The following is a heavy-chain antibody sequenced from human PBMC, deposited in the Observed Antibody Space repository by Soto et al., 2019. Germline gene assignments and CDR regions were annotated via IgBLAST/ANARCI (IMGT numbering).Heavy chain of an antibody. CDR3: ARFVVVVAATRGIDY. Sequence: SSETLSLTCTVSGGSISSGGYYWSWIRQHPGKGLEWIGYIYYSGSTYYNPSLKSRVTISVDTSKNQFSLKLSSVTAADTAVYYCARFVVVVAATRGIDYWGQGTLVTVSS. CDR2: IYYSGST. V-gene: IGHV4-31*03. CDR1: GGSISSGGYY. J-gene: IGHJ4*02. D-gene: IGHD2-15*01.